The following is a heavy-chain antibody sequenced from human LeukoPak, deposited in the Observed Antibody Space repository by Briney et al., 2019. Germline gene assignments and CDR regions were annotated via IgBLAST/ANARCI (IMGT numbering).Heavy chain of an antibody. CDR2: IYSGGST. CDR1: GFTVSSNY. D-gene: IGHD6-13*01. V-gene: IGHV3-66*01. J-gene: IGHJ4*02. Sequence: GGSLRLSCAASGFTVSSNYMSWVRQAPGKGLEWVSVIYSGGSTYYADSVKGRFTISRDNSKNTLYLQMNSLRAEDTAVYYCARDRESGIAAAGGFDYWGQGTLVTVSS. CDR3: ARDRESGIAAAGGFDY.